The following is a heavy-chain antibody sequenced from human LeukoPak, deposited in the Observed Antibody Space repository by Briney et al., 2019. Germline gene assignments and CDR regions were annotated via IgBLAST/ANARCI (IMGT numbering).Heavy chain of an antibody. D-gene: IGHD2-2*01. CDR2: IHYSGST. CDR3: ARDGCSGPSCHGNWFDP. J-gene: IGHJ5*02. V-gene: IGHV4-31*03. Sequence: SQTLSLTCTVSGGSISSGTYFWRWVRQHPGKGLEWIGYIHYSGSTYNNPSLKSRATISVDTSKNQFSLKLSSVTAADTAVYYCARDGCSGPSCHGNWFDPWGQGTLVTVSS. CDR1: GGSISSGTYF.